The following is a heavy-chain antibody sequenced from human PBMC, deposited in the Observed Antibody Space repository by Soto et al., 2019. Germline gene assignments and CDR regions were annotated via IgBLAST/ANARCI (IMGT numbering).Heavy chain of an antibody. D-gene: IGHD3-3*01. CDR2: TSAYNGNT. J-gene: IGHJ6*02. V-gene: IGHV1-18*01. CDR1: GYTFTSYG. CDR3: ARDGPPNYYDFWSGPPVGMDV. Sequence: ASVKVSCKASGYTFTSYGISWVRQAPGQGLEWMGWTSAYNGNTNYAQKLQGRVTMTTDTSTSTAYMELRSLRSDDTAVYYCARDGPPNYYDFWSGPPVGMDVWGQGTTVTVSS.